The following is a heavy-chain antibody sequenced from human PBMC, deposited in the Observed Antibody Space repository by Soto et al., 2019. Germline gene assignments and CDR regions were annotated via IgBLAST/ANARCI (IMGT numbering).Heavy chain of an antibody. CDR1: GGSISSGAYY. CDR2: IFYSGTT. J-gene: IGHJ4*02. CDR3: ATMISVTNHFDY. D-gene: IGHD4-17*01. V-gene: IGHV4-31*03. Sequence: SETLSLTCTVSGGSISSGAYYWSWIRQHPGKGLEWIGYIFYSGTTYYNPSLRSRVTISVDTSKNQFSLKLSSMTAADTAVYYCATMISVTNHFDYWGQGTLVTVSS.